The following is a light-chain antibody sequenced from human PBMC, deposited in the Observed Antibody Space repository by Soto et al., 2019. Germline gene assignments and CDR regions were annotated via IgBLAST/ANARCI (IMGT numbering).Light chain of an antibody. Sequence: DIQMTQSPSTLSASVGDRVTITCRASQSISSWLAWYQQKPGKAPKLLIYDASSLESGVPSRFSGSGSGTEITLTISSLQPDDFATYYCQQYITYPWTFGQGTKVDIK. V-gene: IGKV1-5*01. CDR1: QSISSW. CDR3: QQYITYPWT. J-gene: IGKJ1*01. CDR2: DAS.